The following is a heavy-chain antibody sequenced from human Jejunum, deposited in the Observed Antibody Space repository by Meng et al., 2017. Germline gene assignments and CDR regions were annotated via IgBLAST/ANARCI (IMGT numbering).Heavy chain of an antibody. CDR2: INTDGSRT. Sequence: GESLKISCAASGFTFSSSWMNWVRQAPGEGLVWVSRINTDGSRTTYADSVRGRFTISRDNAKNTLYLQMNSLRAEDTAVYYCARQYCSSNTCYYDAWGQGTLVTVSS. V-gene: IGHV3-74*01. J-gene: IGHJ4*02. D-gene: IGHD2-2*01. CDR1: GFTFSSSW. CDR3: ARQYCSSNTCYYDA.